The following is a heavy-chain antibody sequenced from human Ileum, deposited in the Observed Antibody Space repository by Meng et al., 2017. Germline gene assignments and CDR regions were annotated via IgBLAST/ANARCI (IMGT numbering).Heavy chain of an antibody. CDR3: ARDSGWFDR. CDR1: GCSVSSGLYY. Sequence: QVHLNESGPGLVRPSATLSLTCTGSGCSVSSGLYYWCWIRQPPGKGLEWIGYIYYSGSINYTPSLKSRVTISVDTSKNQFSLNLSSVTAADTAVYYCARDSGWFDRWGQGTLVTVSS. CDR2: IYYSGSI. V-gene: IGHV4-61*01. J-gene: IGHJ5*02.